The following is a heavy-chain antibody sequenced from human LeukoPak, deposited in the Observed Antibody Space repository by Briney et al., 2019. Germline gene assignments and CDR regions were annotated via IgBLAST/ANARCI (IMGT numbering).Heavy chain of an antibody. Sequence: SETLSLTCAVYGGSFSSYYWSWIRQPPGKGLEWIGYIYYSGSTNYNPSLKSRVTVSVDTSKNQFSLKLSSVTAADTAVYYCARYYYDSSGYYYEAFDIWGQGTMVTVSS. CDR2: IYYSGST. V-gene: IGHV4-59*08. CDR3: ARYYYDSSGYYYEAFDI. D-gene: IGHD3-22*01. CDR1: GGSFSSYY. J-gene: IGHJ3*02.